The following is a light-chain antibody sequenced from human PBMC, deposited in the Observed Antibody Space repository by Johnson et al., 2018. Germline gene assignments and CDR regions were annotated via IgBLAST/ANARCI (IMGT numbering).Light chain of an antibody. J-gene: IGLJ1*01. CDR2: ENN. V-gene: IGLV1-51*02. Sequence: QSVLTQPPSVSAAPGQKVTISCSGSSSNIGNNYVSWYQQLQGTAPKLLIYENNKRPSGIPDRFSGSKSGTSATLGITGLQTGDEADYYCGTWDSSLGSGNVFGTGTKVTVL. CDR1: SSNIGNNY. CDR3: GTWDSSLGSGNV.